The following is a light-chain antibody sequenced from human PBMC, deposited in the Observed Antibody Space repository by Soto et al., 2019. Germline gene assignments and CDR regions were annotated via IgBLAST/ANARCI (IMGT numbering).Light chain of an antibody. CDR3: QQYGSSGT. J-gene: IGKJ1*01. CDR2: GAS. CDR1: QSVSNNY. V-gene: IGKV3-20*01. Sequence: EIAMPQYPATLSVSPGEGAPCSCRASQSVSNNYLAWYKQKPGQAPRLLIYGASNRATGIPDRFSGSGSGTDFTLTISRLEPEDFAVYDCQQYGSSGTFGQGTKVDI.